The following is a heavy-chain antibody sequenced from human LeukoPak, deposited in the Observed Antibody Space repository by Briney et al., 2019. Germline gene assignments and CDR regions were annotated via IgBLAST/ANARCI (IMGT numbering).Heavy chain of an antibody. J-gene: IGHJ6*02. CDR2: ISYDGSNK. CDR1: GFTFSSYA. V-gene: IGHV3-30-3*01. CDR3: ARAYHYYDSSGYGYNYYYGMDV. D-gene: IGHD3-22*01. Sequence: GGSLRLSCAASGFTFSSYAMHWVRQAPGKGPEWVAVISYDGSNKYYADSVKGRFTISRDNSKNTLYLQMNSLRAEDTAVYYCARAYHYYDSSGYGYNYYYGMDVWGQGTTVTVSS.